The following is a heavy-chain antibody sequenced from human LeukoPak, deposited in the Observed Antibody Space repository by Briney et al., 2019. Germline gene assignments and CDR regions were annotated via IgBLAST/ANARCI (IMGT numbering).Heavy chain of an antibody. D-gene: IGHD1-1*01. CDR3: ARDLGVQGHYFDY. CDR2: IKQDGSEQ. Sequence: GGSLRLSCAASGFTFSSYWMSWVRQAPGKGLEWVANIKQDGSEQCSVDSVKGRFTISRDNAKKSVYLQMNSLRAEDTAVYYCARDLGVQGHYFDYWGQGSLVTVSS. CDR1: GFTFSSYW. V-gene: IGHV3-7*01. J-gene: IGHJ4*02.